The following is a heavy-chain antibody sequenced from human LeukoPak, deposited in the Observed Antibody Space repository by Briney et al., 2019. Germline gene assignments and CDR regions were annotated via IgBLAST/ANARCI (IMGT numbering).Heavy chain of an antibody. CDR3: ARDGGKFDY. V-gene: IGHV3-48*04. D-gene: IGHD4-23*01. CDR2: ISSSSGTI. CDR1: GFTFGDYT. J-gene: IGHJ4*02. Sequence: GGSLRLSCSASGFTFGDYTMTWVRQAPGKGLEWVSYISSSSGTIYYADSVKGRFTISRDNAKNSLYLQMTSLRAEDTAVYYCARDGGKFDYWGQGTLVTASS.